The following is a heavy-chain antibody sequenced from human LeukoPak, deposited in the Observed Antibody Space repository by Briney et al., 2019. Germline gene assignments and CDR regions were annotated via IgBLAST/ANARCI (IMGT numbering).Heavy chain of an antibody. CDR1: GGSISSGGYY. J-gene: IGHJ6*02. D-gene: IGHD1-1*01. Sequence: PSQTLSLTCTVSGGSISSGGYYWSWIRQHPGKGLEWIGYIYYSGSTYYNPSLKSRVTISVDTSKNQFSLKLSSVTAADTAVYYCASMRLERVYYYYGMDVWGQGTTVTVSS. CDR2: IYYSGST. V-gene: IGHV4-31*03. CDR3: ASMRLERVYYYYGMDV.